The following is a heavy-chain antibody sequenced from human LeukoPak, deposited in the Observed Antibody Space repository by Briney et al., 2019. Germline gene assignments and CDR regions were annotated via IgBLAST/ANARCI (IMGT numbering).Heavy chain of an antibody. CDR1: GFTFSSYG. CDR2: ISYDGSNK. V-gene: IGHV3-30*18. Sequence: GRSLRLSCAASGFTFSSYGMHWVRQAPGKGLEWVAVISYDGSNKYYADSVKGRFTISRDNSKNTLYLQMNSQRAEDTAVYYCAKLSAVAGMGFDPWGQGTLVTVSS. J-gene: IGHJ5*02. D-gene: IGHD6-19*01. CDR3: AKLSAVAGMGFDP.